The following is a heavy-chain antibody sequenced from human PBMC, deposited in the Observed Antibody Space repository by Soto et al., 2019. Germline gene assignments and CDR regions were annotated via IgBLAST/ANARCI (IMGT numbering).Heavy chain of an antibody. V-gene: IGHV3-21*01. D-gene: IGHD2-8*01. CDR2: ISSNRSYK. CDR1: GFTFSSYS. J-gene: IGHJ3*02. Sequence: PGGSLRLSCAASGFTFSSYSMNWVPQAPGKGLEWVSSISSNRSYKYYADSVKGRFTISRDNSKNTLYLQMNSLRAEDTAVYYCARDQWYCTNGVCPDDAFDIWGQGTMVTVSS. CDR3: ARDQWYCTNGVCPDDAFDI.